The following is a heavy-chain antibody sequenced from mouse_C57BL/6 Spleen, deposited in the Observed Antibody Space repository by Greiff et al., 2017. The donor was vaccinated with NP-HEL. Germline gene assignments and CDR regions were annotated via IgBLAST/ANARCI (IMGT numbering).Heavy chain of an antibody. CDR3: ARQTAQALDY. V-gene: IGHV1-42*01. Sequence: EVQLQQSGPELVKPGASVKISCKASGYSFTGYYMNWVKQSPEKSLEWIGEINPSTGGTTYNQKFKAKATLTVDKSSSTAYMQRRSLTSEDSAVYYCARQTAQALDYWGQGTTRTVSS. D-gene: IGHD3-2*02. J-gene: IGHJ2*01. CDR1: GYSFTGYY. CDR2: INPSTGGT.